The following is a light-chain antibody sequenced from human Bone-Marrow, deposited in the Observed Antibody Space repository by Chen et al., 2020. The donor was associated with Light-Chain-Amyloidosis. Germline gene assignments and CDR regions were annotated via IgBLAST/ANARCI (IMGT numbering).Light chain of an antibody. J-gene: IGLJ3*02. CDR3: QVWDRSSDRPV. CDR2: DDS. V-gene: IGLV3-21*02. Sequence: SYVLTQPSSVSVAPGQTATIACGGNNIGSTSVHWYQQTPGQAPLLVVYDDSDRPSGIPKRLSSSNSGNTATLSISRVEARDEADYYCQVWDRSSDRPVFGGGTKLTVL. CDR1: NIGSTS.